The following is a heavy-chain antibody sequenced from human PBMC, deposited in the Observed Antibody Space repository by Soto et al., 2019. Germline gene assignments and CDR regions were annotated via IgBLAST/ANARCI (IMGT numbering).Heavy chain of an antibody. CDR1: GFTFSSYS. Sequence: EVQLVESGGGLAKPGGSLRLSCAASGFTFSSYSMNWVRQAPGKGLEWVSSISSSSSYIYYADSVKGRFTISRDNAKNSLYLQMNSLRAEDTAVYYCARAGRWVVTLLHYWGQGTLVTVSS. CDR2: ISSSSSYI. V-gene: IGHV3-21*01. D-gene: IGHD3-22*01. J-gene: IGHJ4*02. CDR3: ARAGRWVVTLLHY.